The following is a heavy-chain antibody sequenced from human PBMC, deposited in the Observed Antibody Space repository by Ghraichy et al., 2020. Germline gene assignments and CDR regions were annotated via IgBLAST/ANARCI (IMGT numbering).Heavy chain of an antibody. J-gene: IGHJ4*02. Sequence: SETLSLTCTVSGGSISIYYWSWIRQPPGKGLEWIGYIYTSGNTNYNPSLKSRVTMSLDTSKNQFSLKLSAVTAADSAVYFCARHSGTGLTGYYKPLFDNWGQGTLVTVSS. D-gene: IGHD3-9*01. CDR2: IYTSGNT. V-gene: IGHV4-4*09. CDR1: GGSISIYY. CDR3: ARHSGTGLTGYYKPLFDN.